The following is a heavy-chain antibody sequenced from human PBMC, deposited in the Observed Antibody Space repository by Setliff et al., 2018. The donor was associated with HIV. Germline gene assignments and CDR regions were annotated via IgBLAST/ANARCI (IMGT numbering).Heavy chain of an antibody. D-gene: IGHD6-19*01. CDR1: GYSLTSGYY. CDR3: ARDAGSIAVAETGYHV. Sequence: PSETLSLTCGVSGYSLTSGYYWGWIRQPPGKGLEWIGGIHDSGRTYYNPSLKSRVTISVDTSSNQFSLKLSSVTAADTAVYYCARDAGSIAVAETGYHVWGQGTTVTVSS. V-gene: IGHV4-38-2*02. CDR2: IHDSGRT. J-gene: IGHJ6*02.